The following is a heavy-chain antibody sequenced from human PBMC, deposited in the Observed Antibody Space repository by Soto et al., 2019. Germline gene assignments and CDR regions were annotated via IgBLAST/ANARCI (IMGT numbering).Heavy chain of an antibody. J-gene: IGHJ6*02. CDR2: IWYDGSNK. V-gene: IGHV3-33*01. CDR1: GFTFSSYG. CDR3: ARDLDGMDV. D-gene: IGHD2-2*03. Sequence: GESLKISCAASGFTFSSYGMHWVRQAPGKGLEWVAVIWYDGSNKYYANSVKGRFTISRDNSKNTLYLQMNSLRAEDTAVYYCARDLDGMDVWGQGTTVTVSS.